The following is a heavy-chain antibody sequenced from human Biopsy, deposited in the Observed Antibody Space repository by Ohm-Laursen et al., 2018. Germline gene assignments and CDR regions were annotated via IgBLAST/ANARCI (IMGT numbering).Heavy chain of an antibody. J-gene: IGHJ3*01. V-gene: IGHV4-61*01. CDR2: IYNDVST. Sequence: SDTLSLTCRVSGASVSSGSYDWSWIRQPPGKGLEWIGNIYNDVSTKYNPSLRSRVTISADKSANQFSLKLRSVTAADTAVYYCARGYAGLYEAFDFWGQGTVVTVAS. D-gene: IGHD5-18*01. CDR3: ARGYAGLYEAFDF. CDR1: GASVSSGSYD.